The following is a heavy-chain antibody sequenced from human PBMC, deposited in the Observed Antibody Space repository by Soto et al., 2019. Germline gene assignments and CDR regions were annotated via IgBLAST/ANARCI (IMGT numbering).Heavy chain of an antibody. CDR3: ARGPGWIYSIQVDY. CDR2: ISSDGTTK. Sequence: PGGSLRLSCAVSGFTFSAHAMHWVRQAPGKGLEWVAVISSDGTTKYYADSLKGRFTISRDNSKNTLYLQMNSLRTEDTAVYSCARGPGWIYSIQVDYWGQGTLVTVSS. D-gene: IGHD5-12*01. V-gene: IGHV3-30-3*01. J-gene: IGHJ4*02. CDR1: GFTFSAHA.